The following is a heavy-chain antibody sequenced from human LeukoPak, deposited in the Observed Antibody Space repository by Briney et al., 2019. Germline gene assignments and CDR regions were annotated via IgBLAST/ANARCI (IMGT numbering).Heavy chain of an antibody. V-gene: IGHV4-34*01. D-gene: IGHD2-15*01. Sequence: PSETLSLTCAVYGGPFSDYYWSWIRQPPGKGLEWIGYIYHSGSTYYNPSLKSRVTISVDRSKNQFSLKLSSVTAADTAVYYCVRRYCSGGSCYFDYWGQGTLVTVSS. CDR1: GGPFSDYY. CDR2: IYHSGST. J-gene: IGHJ4*02. CDR3: VRRYCSGGSCYFDY.